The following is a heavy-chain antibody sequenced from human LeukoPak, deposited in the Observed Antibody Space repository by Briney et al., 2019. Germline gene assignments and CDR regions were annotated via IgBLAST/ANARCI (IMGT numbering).Heavy chain of an antibody. CDR1: GGSISSYY. Sequence: SETPSLTCTVSGGSISSYYWSWIRQPAGKGLEWIGRIYSSGSTNYNPSLKSRVTVSVDTSKNQFSLKLSSVTAADTAVYYCARGPRSSDWYSIDYWGRGTLVTVSS. V-gene: IGHV4-4*07. CDR2: IYSSGST. J-gene: IGHJ4*02. D-gene: IGHD6-19*01. CDR3: ARGPRSSDWYSIDY.